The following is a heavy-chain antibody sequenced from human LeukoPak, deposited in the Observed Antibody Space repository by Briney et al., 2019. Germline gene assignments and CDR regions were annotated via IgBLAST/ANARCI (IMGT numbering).Heavy chain of an antibody. D-gene: IGHD2-2*01. CDR2: IIPIFGTA. Sequence: AASVKVSCKASGGTFSSYAISWVRQAPRQGLEWMGRIIPIFGTANYAQKFQGRVTITTDESTSTAYMELSSLRSEDTAVYYCATGYCSSTSCYVDRGAFDIWGQGTMVTVSS. V-gene: IGHV1-69*05. CDR3: ATGYCSSTSCYVDRGAFDI. CDR1: GGTFSSYA. J-gene: IGHJ3*02.